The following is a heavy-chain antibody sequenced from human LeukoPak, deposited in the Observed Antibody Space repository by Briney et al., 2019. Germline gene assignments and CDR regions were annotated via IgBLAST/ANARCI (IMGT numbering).Heavy chain of an antibody. D-gene: IGHD5-12*01. J-gene: IGHJ5*02. V-gene: IGHV3-23*01. CDR1: GFTFSGTA. CDR2: ISGDGDNT. Sequence: GGSLRLSCAASGFTFSGTAMTWVRQAPGKGLDWVSSISGDGDNTYYADSVKGRFTISRDNAKNSLYLQMNSLRAEDTAVYYCARGGGYELSFDPWGQGTLVTVSS. CDR3: ARGGGYELSFDP.